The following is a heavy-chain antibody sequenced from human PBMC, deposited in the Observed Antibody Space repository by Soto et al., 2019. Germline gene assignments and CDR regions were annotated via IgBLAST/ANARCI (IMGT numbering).Heavy chain of an antibody. CDR1: GFSITTNGAG. J-gene: IGHJ4*02. CDR3: AHRGESVAPRPIEFFDY. D-gene: IGHD6-6*01. V-gene: IGHV2-5*02. Sequence: QITLKESGPTLVKPTQTLTLTCTFSGFSITTNGAGVGWIRQPPGKALEWLALIYWDGDKRYSPSLSSRLTITGDTSKNQVVLTMTNMDPMDSATYFRAHRGESVAPRPIEFFDYWGQGTLVTVSS. CDR2: IYWDGDK.